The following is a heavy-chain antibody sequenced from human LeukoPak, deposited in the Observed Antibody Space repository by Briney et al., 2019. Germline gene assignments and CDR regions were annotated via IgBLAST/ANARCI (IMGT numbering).Heavy chain of an antibody. CDR1: GYSFTNYG. J-gene: IGHJ4*02. CDR2: ISGYNSKT. Sequence: ASVKVSCKTSGYSFTNYGITWVRQAPGQGLEWKGWISGYNSKTFYAQKFQGRVTMTTDTSTSTAYMELSRLRSDDTAVYYCARGIRWGDYWGQGTLVTVSS. D-gene: IGHD3-16*01. CDR3: ARGIRWGDY. V-gene: IGHV1-18*01.